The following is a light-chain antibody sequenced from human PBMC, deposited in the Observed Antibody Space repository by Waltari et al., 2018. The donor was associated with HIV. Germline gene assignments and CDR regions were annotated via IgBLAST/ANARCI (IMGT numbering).Light chain of an antibody. CDR3: AAWDDRLNGWV. Sequence: QSVLTQPPSASGTPGQTVTISCSGSSSNIGRNTLNWFQNLPGTAPKLLIYNDNHRPSGFPDRFSGSKSGTSASLAISGLQSEDEADYTCAAWDDRLNGWVFGGGTKLTVL. J-gene: IGLJ3*02. CDR2: NDN. CDR1: SSNIGRNT. V-gene: IGLV1-44*01.